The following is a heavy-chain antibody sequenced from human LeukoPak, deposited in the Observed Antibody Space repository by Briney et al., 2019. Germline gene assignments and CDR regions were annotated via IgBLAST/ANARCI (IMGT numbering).Heavy chain of an antibody. D-gene: IGHD6-13*01. J-gene: IGHJ4*02. Sequence: ASVKVSCKASGYTFTSYGISWVRQAPGQGLEWMAWISGNNANTKYAQKVQGRVTVTTDTPTSTAYMELGSLTSDDTAVYYCARRRLDSSWCFDYWGQGTLVTVSS. V-gene: IGHV1-18*01. CDR2: ISGNNANT. CDR3: ARRRLDSSWCFDY. CDR1: GYTFTSYG.